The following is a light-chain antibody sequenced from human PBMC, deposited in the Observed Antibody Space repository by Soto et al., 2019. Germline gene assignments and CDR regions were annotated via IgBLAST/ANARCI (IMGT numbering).Light chain of an antibody. CDR3: QQSYSTPIT. CDR2: AAS. CDR1: QSISSY. J-gene: IGKJ5*01. V-gene: IGKV1-39*01. Sequence: DIQMTQSPSSPSASVGDRVTITCRASQSISSYLNWYQQKPGKAPKLLIYAASSLQSGVPSRFSGSGSGTDFTLTISSLQPEDFATYYCQQSYSTPITLGQGTRLEIK.